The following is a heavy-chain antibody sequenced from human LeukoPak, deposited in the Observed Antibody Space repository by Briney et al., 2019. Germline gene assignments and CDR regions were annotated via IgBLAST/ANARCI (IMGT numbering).Heavy chain of an antibody. J-gene: IGHJ4*02. CDR2: ISYDGSNK. V-gene: IGHV3-30*18. CDR3: AKFPTRIVVDIK. D-gene: IGHD3-22*01. Sequence: GGSLRLSCAASGFTFSSYGMHWVRQAPDKGLEWVAVISYDGSNKYYADSVKGRFTISRDNSKNTLYLQMNSLRAEDTAVYYCAKFPTRIVVDIKWGQGTLVTVSS. CDR1: GFTFSSYG.